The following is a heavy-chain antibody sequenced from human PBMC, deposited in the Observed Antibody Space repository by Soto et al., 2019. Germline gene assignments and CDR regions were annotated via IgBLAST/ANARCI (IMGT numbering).Heavy chain of an antibody. J-gene: IGHJ6*02. CDR3: GRTKAYFYGVDA. CDR1: GVSISSSQW. V-gene: IGHV4-4*02. CDR2: IYHNERT. Sequence: QVQLQESGPGLVKPSGTLSLTCAVSGVSISSSQWWSWVRQPPGKGLEWIGAIYHNERTNHNPSLKSPITMSLARSKNQVSLKLSSVTAADTATYYCGRTKAYFYGVDAWGQGTTVTVS.